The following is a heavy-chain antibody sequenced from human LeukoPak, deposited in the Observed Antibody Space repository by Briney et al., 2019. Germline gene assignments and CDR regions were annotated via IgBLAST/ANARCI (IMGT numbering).Heavy chain of an antibody. J-gene: IGHJ3*02. Sequence: GESLKISCKGSGYSFTSYWIDWVRQMPGKGLEWMGIIYPGDSDTRYRPSFQGQVAISADKSISTAYLQWSSLKASDTAMYYCARKYSSRSAFDIWGQGTMVTVSS. D-gene: IGHD6-19*01. CDR1: GYSFTSYW. V-gene: IGHV5-51*01. CDR3: ARKYSSRSAFDI. CDR2: IYPGDSDT.